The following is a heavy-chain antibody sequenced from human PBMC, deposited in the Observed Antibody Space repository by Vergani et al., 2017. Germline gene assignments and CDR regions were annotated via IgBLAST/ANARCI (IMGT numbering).Heavy chain of an antibody. CDR1: GGTFSSYA. CDR3: ARALYSSSWYGIMGRNGYFQH. J-gene: IGHJ1*01. CDR2: IIPIFGTA. D-gene: IGHD6-13*01. V-gene: IGHV1-69*18. Sequence: QVQLVQSGAEVKKPGSSVKVSCKASGGTFSSYAISWVRQAPGQGLEWMGRIIPIFGTANYAQKFQGRVTITADESTSTAYMELSSLRSEDTAVYYCARALYSSSWYGIMGRNGYFQHWGQGTLVTVSS.